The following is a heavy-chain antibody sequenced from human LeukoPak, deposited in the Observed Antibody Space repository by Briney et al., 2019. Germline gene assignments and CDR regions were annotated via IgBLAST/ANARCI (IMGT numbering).Heavy chain of an antibody. J-gene: IGHJ5*02. V-gene: IGHV4-39*01. Sequence: SETLSLTCTVSGGSISSSSYYWGWIRQLPGKGLEWIGSIYYSGSTYYNPSLKSRVTISVDTSKNQFSLKLSSVTAADTAVYYCARHTRSGWYGGYWFDPWGQGTLVTVSS. CDR2: IYYSGST. D-gene: IGHD6-19*01. CDR3: ARHTRSGWYGGYWFDP. CDR1: GGSISSSSYY.